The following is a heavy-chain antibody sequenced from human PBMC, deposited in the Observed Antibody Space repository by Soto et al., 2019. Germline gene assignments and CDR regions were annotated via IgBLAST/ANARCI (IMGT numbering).Heavy chain of an antibody. V-gene: IGHV1-69*12. CDR2: IIPMFGTA. CDR3: ASGIQLWLRRINNGYSG. J-gene: IGHJ4*02. D-gene: IGHD5-18*01. CDR1: GGTFSTYA. Sequence: QVQLLQSGAEVKKPESSVKVSCKAPGGTFSTYAISWVRQATGQGLEWMGGIIPMFGTANYAQMFQDRVTITADESTHTVYVELRSLRSEDTAVYFCASGIQLWLRRINNGYSGWGQGTLVTVSS.